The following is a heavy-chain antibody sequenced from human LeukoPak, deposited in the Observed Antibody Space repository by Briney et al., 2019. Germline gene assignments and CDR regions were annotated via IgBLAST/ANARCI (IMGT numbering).Heavy chain of an antibody. D-gene: IGHD1-26*01. CDR3: ARTSGSSTVWYSDL. V-gene: IGHV4-59*02. CDR2: IYYSGRI. J-gene: IGHJ2*01. Sequence: SSETLSLTCSVSGGSVSNDYWSWIRQSPGKGLEWIGYIYYSGRIDYNPSLKNRVTVSVDASNNWLSLKLSSVTAADTAVYYCARTSGSSTVWYSDLWGRSTLVTVSS. CDR1: GGSVSNDY.